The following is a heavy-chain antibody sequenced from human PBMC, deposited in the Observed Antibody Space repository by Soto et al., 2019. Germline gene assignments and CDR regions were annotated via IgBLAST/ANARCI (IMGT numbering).Heavy chain of an antibody. CDR1: GGTXISYA. V-gene: IGHV1-69*13. Sequence: SXKVSFKATGGTXISYASGLVRQAPGQGLEWMGGIIPIFGTANYAQKFQGRVTITAEESTSTDYMELSSLRSEETAVYYCARDPVEYCGGDCYSDYWGQGTLATVSS. D-gene: IGHD2-21*02. CDR2: IIPIFGTA. CDR3: ARDPVEYCGGDCYSDY. J-gene: IGHJ4*02.